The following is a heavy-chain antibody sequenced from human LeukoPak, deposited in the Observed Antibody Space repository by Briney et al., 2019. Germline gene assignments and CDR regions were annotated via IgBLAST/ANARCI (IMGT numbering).Heavy chain of an antibody. J-gene: IGHJ5*02. V-gene: IGHV1-69*04. CDR3: ARDQQGDSSSWYWGNNWFDP. CDR2: IVPILGIA. CDR1: GGTFSSYT. D-gene: IGHD6-13*01. Sequence: SVKVSCKASGGTFSSYTISWVRQAPGQGLEWMGRIVPILGIANYAQKFQGRVTITADKSTSTAYMELSSLRSEDTAVYYCARDQQGDSSSWYWGNNWFDPWGQGTLVTVSS.